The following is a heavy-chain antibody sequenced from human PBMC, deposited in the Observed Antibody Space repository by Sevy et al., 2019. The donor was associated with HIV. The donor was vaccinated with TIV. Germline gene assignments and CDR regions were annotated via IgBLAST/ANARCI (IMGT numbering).Heavy chain of an antibody. CDR2: IYYSGST. Sequence: SETLSLTCTVSGGSISSYYWSWIRQPPGKGLEWIGYIYYSGSTNYNPCLKSRVTISVDTSKNQFSLKLSSVTAADTAVYYCARVGEWSEIDYWGQGTLVTVSS. CDR3: ARVGEWSEIDY. D-gene: IGHD3-3*01. V-gene: IGHV4-59*01. J-gene: IGHJ4*02. CDR1: GGSISSYY.